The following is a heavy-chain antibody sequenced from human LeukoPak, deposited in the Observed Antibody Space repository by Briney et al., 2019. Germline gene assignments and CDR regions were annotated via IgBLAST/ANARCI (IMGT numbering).Heavy chain of an antibody. CDR2: IRGSADST. CDR1: GFTFSSYA. D-gene: IGHD7-27*01. J-gene: IGHJ4*02. Sequence: PGGSLRLSCAASGFTFSSYAMSWVRQAPGKGLECVSHIRGSADSTYYSDSVKGRFTISRDNSKNTLYLDMNSLRMEDTAVYYCAKPWGLAGGYFDFWGPGTLVTVSS. V-gene: IGHV3-23*01. CDR3: AKPWGLAGGYFDF.